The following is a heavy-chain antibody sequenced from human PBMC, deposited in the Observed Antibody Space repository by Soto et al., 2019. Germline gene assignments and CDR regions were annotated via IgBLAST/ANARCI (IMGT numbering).Heavy chain of an antibody. CDR1: GFTFSSYG. V-gene: IGHV3-33*01. J-gene: IGHJ4*02. CDR3: ARDRGNYGVDY. CDR2: IWYDGSNK. D-gene: IGHD1-7*01. Sequence: ESGGGVVQPGRSLRLSCAASGFTFSSYGMHWVRQAPGKGLEWVAVIWYDGSNKYYADSVKGRFTISRDNSKNTLYLQMNSLRAEDTAVYYCARDRGNYGVDYWGQGTLVTVSS.